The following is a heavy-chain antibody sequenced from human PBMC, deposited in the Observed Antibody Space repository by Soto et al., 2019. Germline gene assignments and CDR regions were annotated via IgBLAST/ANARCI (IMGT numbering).Heavy chain of an antibody. CDR3: ATQTISYCLDI. CDR2: MHYDGTT. CDR1: GDSITSRNW. V-gene: IGHV4-4*02. D-gene: IGHD3-3*01. J-gene: IGHJ6*02. Sequence: QVQLQESGPGLVLPSGTLSLTCGVSGDSITSRNWWAWVRQTPGKGLEWIGEMHYDGTTNYNPSLKSRVITSKDTTRNQFSLRLKSLTAADTALYYCATQTISYCLDIWGQGTMVTVSS.